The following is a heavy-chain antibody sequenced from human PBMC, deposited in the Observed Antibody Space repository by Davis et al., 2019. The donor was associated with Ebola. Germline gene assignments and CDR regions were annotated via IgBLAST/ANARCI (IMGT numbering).Heavy chain of an antibody. CDR1: GYSFSTYW. V-gene: IGHV5-51*01. CDR3: ARLRSITRLTSFYY. J-gene: IGHJ4*02. CDR2: IYAGDSDT. Sequence: GESLKISCKASGYSFSTYWIGWVRQMPGKGLEWLGIIYAGDSDTRYSPSFQGQVTITVDKSIGTAYLHWGRLKASDTAMYYCARLRSITRLTSFYYWGQGALVTVSS. D-gene: IGHD3-10*01.